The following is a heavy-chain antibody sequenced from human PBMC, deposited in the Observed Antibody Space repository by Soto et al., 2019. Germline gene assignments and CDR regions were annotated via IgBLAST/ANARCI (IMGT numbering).Heavy chain of an antibody. CDR2: INSDGSST. CDR1: GFTFSSYW. Sequence: AGGSLRLSCAASGFTFSSYWMHWVRQAPGKGLVWVSRINSDGSSTSYADSVKGRFTISRDNAKDTLYLQMNSLRAEDTAVYYCARGGYDILTGYFKYYYYGMDVWGQGTTVTVSS. V-gene: IGHV3-74*01. CDR3: ARGGYDILTGYFKYYYYGMDV. J-gene: IGHJ6*02. D-gene: IGHD3-9*01.